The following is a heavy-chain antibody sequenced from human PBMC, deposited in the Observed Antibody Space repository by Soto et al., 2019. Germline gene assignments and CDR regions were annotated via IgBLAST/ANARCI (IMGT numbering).Heavy chain of an antibody. D-gene: IGHD1-26*01. J-gene: IGHJ6*02. V-gene: IGHV4-59*08. CDR3: ARHIVGTTNAYYYYGMDV. CDR1: GGSISRYY. Sequence: QVQLQESGPGLVKPSETLSLTCTVSGGSISRYYWSWIRQPPGKGLEWIGYIYYSGSTKYNPSLKSRVTISVDTSKNQFSLMLTSVTAADTALYYCARHIVGTTNAYYYYGMDVWGQGTTVTVSS. CDR2: IYYSGST.